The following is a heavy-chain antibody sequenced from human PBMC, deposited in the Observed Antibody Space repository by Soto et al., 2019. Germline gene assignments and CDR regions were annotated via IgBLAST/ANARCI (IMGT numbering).Heavy chain of an antibody. J-gene: IGHJ4*02. CDR3: AKELPDIVVVPAAMLMPKTPAPIDY. D-gene: IGHD2-2*01. CDR1: GFTFSSYA. V-gene: IGHV3-23*01. Sequence: GGSLRLSCAASGFTFSSYAMSWVRQAPGKGLEWVSAISGSGGSTYYADSVKGRFTISRDNSKNTLYLQMNSLRAEGTAVYYCAKELPDIVVVPAAMLMPKTPAPIDYWGQGTLVTVSS. CDR2: ISGSGGST.